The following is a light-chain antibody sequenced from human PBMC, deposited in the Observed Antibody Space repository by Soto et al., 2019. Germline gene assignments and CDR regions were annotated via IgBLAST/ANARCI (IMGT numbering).Light chain of an antibody. V-gene: IGKV1-6*01. CDR1: QDIGKD. J-gene: IGKJ1*01. Sequence: IQMTQSPLSLSSSVGDRVTIACRASQDIGKDLGWYQQKPGEPPELLISVASSLESGVPSRFSGSGFGSYFNLTISNLQPEDFATYYCLQDYNCPRTFGQGTKVEL. CDR3: LQDYNCPRT. CDR2: VAS.